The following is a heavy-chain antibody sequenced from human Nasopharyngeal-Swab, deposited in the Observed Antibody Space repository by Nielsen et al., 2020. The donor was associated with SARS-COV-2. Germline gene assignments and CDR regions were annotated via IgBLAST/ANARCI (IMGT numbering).Heavy chain of an antibody. CDR3: ASGYSSGWPTSDAFDY. D-gene: IGHD6-19*01. CDR1: EYTFTNFA. J-gene: IGHJ4*02. CDR2: INTGNGNT. Sequence: ASVKVSCKTSEYTFTNFAMHWVRQAPGQRLEWMGWINTGNGNTEYSQRFQGRVAITRDTSASTAYMELSSLRSEDTAVYYCASGYSSGWPTSDAFDYWGQGSLVSVSS. V-gene: IGHV1-3*04.